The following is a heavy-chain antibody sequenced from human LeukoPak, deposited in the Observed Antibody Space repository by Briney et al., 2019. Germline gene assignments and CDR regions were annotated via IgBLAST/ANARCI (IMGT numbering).Heavy chain of an antibody. V-gene: IGHV3-49*04. D-gene: IGHD6-19*01. CDR1: GFTFGDYA. Sequence: PGGSLRLSCTTSGFTFGDYAMTWVRQAPGKGLEWVGFIRSKVYGGTTEYAASVKGGFTISRDDSKSIAYLQMNSLEIEDTAVYYCTRTKYSSAWYLDYWGQGTLVTVSS. J-gene: IGHJ4*02. CDR2: IRSKVYGGTT. CDR3: TRTKYSSAWYLDY.